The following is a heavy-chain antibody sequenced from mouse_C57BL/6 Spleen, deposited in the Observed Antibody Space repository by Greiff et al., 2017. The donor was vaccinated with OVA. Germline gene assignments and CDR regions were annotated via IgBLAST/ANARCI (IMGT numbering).Heavy chain of an antibody. J-gene: IGHJ3*01. V-gene: IGHV2-4*01. CDR2: IWSGGST. Sequence: QVQLKESGPGLVQPSQSLSITCTVSGFSLTSYGVHWVRQPPGKGLEWLGVIWSGGSTDYTAAFISSLSISKDNSKSQVFFKMNGLQAVDSAIYYCAKGDLSFAYWGQGTLVTVSA. CDR3: AKGDLSFAY. CDR1: GFSLTSYG.